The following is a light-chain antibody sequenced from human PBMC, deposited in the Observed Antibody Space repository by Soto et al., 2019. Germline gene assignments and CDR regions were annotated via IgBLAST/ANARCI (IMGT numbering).Light chain of an antibody. CDR2: STS. CDR3: LLYYGGAVV. Sequence: QTVVTQEHSLTVSPGGTVTLTCASSTEAVTSGYYPNWFQQKPGQAPRALIYSTSNKHSWTPARFSGSLLGGKAALTLSGVQPEDEAEYYCLLYYGGAVVVGGGTKLTVL. V-gene: IGLV7-43*01. CDR1: TEAVTSGYY. J-gene: IGLJ2*01.